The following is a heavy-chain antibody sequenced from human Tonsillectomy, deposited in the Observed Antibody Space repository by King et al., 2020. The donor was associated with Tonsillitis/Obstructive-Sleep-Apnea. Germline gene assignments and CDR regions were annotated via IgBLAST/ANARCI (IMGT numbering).Heavy chain of an antibody. CDR3: ARLFIGDGYYYPGGLDAFDI. D-gene: IGHD5-24*01. Sequence: VQLQESGPGLVKPSETLSLTCTVSGGSISSYYWSWIRQPPGKGLEWIGYIYYSGSTNYNPSLKSRVTISVDTSKNQFSLKLSSVTAADTAVYYCARLFIGDGYYYPGGLDAFDIWGQGTMVTVSS. CDR1: GGSISSYY. CDR2: IYYSGST. J-gene: IGHJ3*02. V-gene: IGHV4-59*08.